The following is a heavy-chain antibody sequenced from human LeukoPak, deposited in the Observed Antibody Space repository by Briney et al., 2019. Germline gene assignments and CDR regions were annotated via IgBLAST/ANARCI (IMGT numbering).Heavy chain of an antibody. V-gene: IGHV3-48*01. CDR1: GITFSTYS. CDR3: AKEPDYYDTY. D-gene: IGHD3-22*01. Sequence: GGSLRLSCVASGITFSTYSMNWVRQAPGKGLEWVSYISSFSGTINYADSVKGRFTISRDNSKNTLYLQMNSLRAEDTAVYYCAKEPDYYDTYWGQGTLVTVSS. J-gene: IGHJ4*02. CDR2: ISSFSGTI.